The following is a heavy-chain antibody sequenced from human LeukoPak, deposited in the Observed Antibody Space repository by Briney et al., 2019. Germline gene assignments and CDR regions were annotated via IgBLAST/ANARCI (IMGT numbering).Heavy chain of an antibody. CDR2: IYHSGST. CDR3: ARHRRYCSSTSCYAFDI. V-gene: IGHV4-39*01. CDR1: GGSISSGSYY. Sequence: SETLSLTCTVSGGSISSGSYYWGWIRQPPGKGLEWIGSIYHSGSTYYNPSLKSRVTISVDTSKNQFSLKLSSVTAADTAVYYCARHRRYCSSTSCYAFDIWGQGTMVTVSS. J-gene: IGHJ3*02. D-gene: IGHD2-2*01.